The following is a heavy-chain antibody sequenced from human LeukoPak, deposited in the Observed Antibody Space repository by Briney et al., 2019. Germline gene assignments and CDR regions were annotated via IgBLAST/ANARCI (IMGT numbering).Heavy chain of an antibody. CDR1: GFTFSSYW. Sequence: GGSLRLSCAASGFTFSSYWMHWVRQAPGKGLVWVSRINTDGSSTYYADSVKGRFTISRDNAKNTLYLQMNSLRAEDTVVYYCVRGARGMYYFDYWGQGTLVTVSS. CDR3: VRGARGMYYFDY. V-gene: IGHV3-74*01. D-gene: IGHD3-16*01. CDR2: INTDGSST. J-gene: IGHJ4*02.